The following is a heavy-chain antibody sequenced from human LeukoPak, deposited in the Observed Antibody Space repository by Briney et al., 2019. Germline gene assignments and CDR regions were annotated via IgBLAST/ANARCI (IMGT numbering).Heavy chain of an antibody. V-gene: IGHV4-59*01. CDR1: GGSLSGFY. Sequence: SETLSLTCTVSGGSLSGFYWSWIRQPPGKGLEWIGYVYYSGSTTYNPSLKSRVTIAVDTSKNQFSLRLGSVTAADTAVYYCASDSTTMDARWFDPWGQGTLVTVSS. J-gene: IGHJ5*02. CDR3: ASDSTTMDARWFDP. CDR2: VYYSGST. D-gene: IGHD1-1*01.